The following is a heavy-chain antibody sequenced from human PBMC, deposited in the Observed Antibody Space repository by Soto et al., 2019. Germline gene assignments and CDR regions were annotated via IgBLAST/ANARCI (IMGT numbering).Heavy chain of an antibody. CDR2: IGTAGDT. Sequence: GGSLRLSCAASGFTFSNYDMHWVRQVTGKGLEWVSTIGTAGDTYYPGSVKGRFTISRDNAKNTLYLQMNSLRAEDTAVYYCAKGRGWLVYYYYGMDVWGQGTTVTVSS. CDR3: AKGRGWLVYYYYGMDV. CDR1: GFTFSNYD. D-gene: IGHD6-19*01. V-gene: IGHV3-13*01. J-gene: IGHJ6*02.